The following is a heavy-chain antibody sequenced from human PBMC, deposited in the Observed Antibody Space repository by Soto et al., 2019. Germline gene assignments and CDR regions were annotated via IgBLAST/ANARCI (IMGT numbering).Heavy chain of an antibody. CDR1: GFTFSSYP. J-gene: IGHJ4*02. D-gene: IGHD6-25*01. CDR3: AKLEYGYNPPM. Sequence: GGSLELSCAASGFTFSSYPMSWARQAPGKGLEWVSAISGSGGSTYYADSVKGRFTISRDNSKNTLYLQMNSLRAEDTAVYYCAKLEYGYNPPMWGQGTLVTVAS. V-gene: IGHV3-23*01. CDR2: ISGSGGST.